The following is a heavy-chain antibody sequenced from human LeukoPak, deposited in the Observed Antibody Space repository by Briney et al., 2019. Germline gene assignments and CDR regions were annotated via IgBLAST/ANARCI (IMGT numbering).Heavy chain of an antibody. CDR3: ARDRLQYEGTFDY. CDR2: ISSSSSYI. Sequence: GGSLRLSCAASGSPFSNYSMNWVRQAPGKGLDWVSSISSSSSYIYYADSVKGRFTISRDNAKNSLYLQMNSLTAEDTAVYYCARDRLQYEGTFDYWGQGTLVTVSS. V-gene: IGHV3-21*01. D-gene: IGHD4-11*01. J-gene: IGHJ4*02. CDR1: GSPFSNYS.